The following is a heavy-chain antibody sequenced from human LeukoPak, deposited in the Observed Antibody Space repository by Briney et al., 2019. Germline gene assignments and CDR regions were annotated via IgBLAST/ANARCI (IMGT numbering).Heavy chain of an antibody. CDR2: IYHSGST. CDR1: GGSISSSNW. J-gene: IGHJ6*03. Sequence: PSGTLSLTCAVSGGSISSSNWWSWVRQPPGKGLEWIGEIYHSGSTNYNPSLKSRVTMSVDTSKNQFSLKLSSVTAADTAVYYCARDMQSSSPYYMDVWGKGITVTVSS. D-gene: IGHD6-13*01. V-gene: IGHV4-4*02. CDR3: ARDMQSSSPYYMDV.